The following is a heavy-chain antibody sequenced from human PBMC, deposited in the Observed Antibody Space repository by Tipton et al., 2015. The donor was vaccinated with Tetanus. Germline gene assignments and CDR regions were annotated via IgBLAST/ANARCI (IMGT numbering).Heavy chain of an antibody. CDR3: AKDLEDQYYYGMDV. CDR2: ISASGRYK. D-gene: IGHD1-1*01. CDR1: GFNFGDSF. J-gene: IGHJ6*02. Sequence: SLRLSCAASGFNFGDSFMSWMRQVPGKGLEWVSSISASGRYKYYADSVKGRFTISRDNAKNSVYLQMNSLRVEDTALYYCAKDLEDQYYYGMDVWGRGTTVTVAS. V-gene: IGHV3-11*06.